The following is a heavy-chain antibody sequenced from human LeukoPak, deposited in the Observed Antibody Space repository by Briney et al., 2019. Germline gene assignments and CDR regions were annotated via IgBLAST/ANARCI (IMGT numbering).Heavy chain of an antibody. D-gene: IGHD2-15*01. Sequence: GESLKISCKASGYTFTNYWIGWVRHTPGKGLEWMGIIHPGDSDTRYRTSFQGQVTMSVDESTSTAYLHWTRLKASDTAIYYCARHAGYCTGGKCYSFYYFDYWGQGTLVTVSS. CDR1: GYTFTNYW. CDR3: ARHAGYCTGGKCYSFYYFDY. V-gene: IGHV5-51*01. J-gene: IGHJ4*02. CDR2: IHPGDSDT.